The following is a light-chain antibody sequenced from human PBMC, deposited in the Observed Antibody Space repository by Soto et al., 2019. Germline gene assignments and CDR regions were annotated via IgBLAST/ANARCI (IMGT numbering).Light chain of an antibody. V-gene: IGLV1-40*01. CDR2: DNN. Sequence: QSVLTQPPSVSGAPGQRVTISCTGSSSNIGAGYDVHWYQQLPGTAPKLLIYDNNNRPSGVPDRFSGSKSGTSASLAITGLQAEDEADCYCQSFDSSLTGWVFGTGTKLTVL. J-gene: IGLJ1*01. CDR1: SSNIGAGYD. CDR3: QSFDSSLTGWV.